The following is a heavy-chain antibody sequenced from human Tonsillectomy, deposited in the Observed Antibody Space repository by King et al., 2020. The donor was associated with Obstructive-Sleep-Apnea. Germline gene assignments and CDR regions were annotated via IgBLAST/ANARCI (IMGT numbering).Heavy chain of an antibody. CDR3: ARGALAGFYDAFDI. CDR1: GYTFTGYF. CDR2: INPNSGGT. J-gene: IGHJ3*02. D-gene: IGHD6-19*01. V-gene: IGHV1-2*02. Sequence: QLVQSGAEVKKPGASVKVSCKASGYTFTGYFMHWVRQAPGQGLEWMGWINPNSGGTNYAQMFQGRVTMTWDTSISTAYMELRSLRSDDTAVYYCARGALAGFYDAFDIWGQGTMVTVSS.